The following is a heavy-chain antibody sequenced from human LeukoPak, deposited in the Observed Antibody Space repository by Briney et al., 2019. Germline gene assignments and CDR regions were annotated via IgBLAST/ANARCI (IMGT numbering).Heavy chain of an antibody. CDR3: ARDVRDSSGYYLRAFGY. Sequence: SETLSLACTVSGGSIRSSNNYWGWIRQPPGKGLEWIGGIHYSGSTYYYPSLKSRVTISVDTSKNQFSLKLSSVTAADTAVYYCARDVRDSSGYYLRAFGYWGQGTLVTVPS. CDR2: IHYSGST. CDR1: GGSIRSSNNY. D-gene: IGHD3-22*01. V-gene: IGHV4-39*07. J-gene: IGHJ4*02.